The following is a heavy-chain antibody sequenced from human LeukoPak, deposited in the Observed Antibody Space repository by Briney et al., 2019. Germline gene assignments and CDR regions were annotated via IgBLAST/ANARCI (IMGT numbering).Heavy chain of an antibody. Sequence: GGSLRLSCAASGFTFDDYAMHWVRQAPGKGLEWVSLISWDGGSTYYADSVKGRFTISRDNSKNSLYLQMNSLRAEDTALYYCAKDMYSSSSRGFDYWGQGTLVTVSS. CDR2: ISWDGGST. CDR1: GFTFDDYA. D-gene: IGHD6-6*01. V-gene: IGHV3-43D*03. CDR3: AKDMYSSSSRGFDY. J-gene: IGHJ4*02.